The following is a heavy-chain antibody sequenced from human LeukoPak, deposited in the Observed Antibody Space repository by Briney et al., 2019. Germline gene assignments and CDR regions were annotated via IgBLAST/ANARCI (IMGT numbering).Heavy chain of an antibody. D-gene: IGHD5-12*01. CDR3: ARDGEYSGYDSAFDI. CDR2: IYSGGST. V-gene: IGHV3-66*01. CDR1: GFIVSSNY. Sequence: PGGSLRLSCAASGFIVSSNYMSWVRQAPGKGLEWVSVIYSGGSTYSADSVKGRFTISRDNSKNTLYLQMNSLRAEDTAVYYCARDGEYSGYDSAFDIWGQGTMVTVSS. J-gene: IGHJ3*02.